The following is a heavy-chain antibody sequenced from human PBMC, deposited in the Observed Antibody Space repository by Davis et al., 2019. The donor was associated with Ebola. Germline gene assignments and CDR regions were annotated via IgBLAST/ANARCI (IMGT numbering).Heavy chain of an antibody. CDR2: ISSSGSTR. CDR3: VRDRRIYSGYDIEWNYGMDV. D-gene: IGHD5-12*01. CDR1: GFTFSDYY. V-gene: IGHV3-11*01. J-gene: IGHJ6*02. Sequence: GESLKISCAASGFTFSDYYMSWIRQAPGKGLEWISYISSSGSTRNYADSVKGRFTISRDNAKNSLYLQMNSLRSEDPALYYCVRDRRIYSGYDIEWNYGMDVWGQGTTVTVSS.